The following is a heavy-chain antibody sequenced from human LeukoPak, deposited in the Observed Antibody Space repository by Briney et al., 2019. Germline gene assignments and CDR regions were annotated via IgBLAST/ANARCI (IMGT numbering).Heavy chain of an antibody. CDR1: GGTFSSYA. D-gene: IGHD6-19*01. J-gene: IGHJ4*02. CDR3: ARGGAVAGYYFDY. V-gene: IGHV1-69*05. Sequence: SVKVSCKASGGTFSSYAISWVRQAPGQGLEWMGGIIPIFGTANYAQKFQGRVTITTDESTSTAYMELSSLGSEDTAVYYCARGGAVAGYYFDYWGQGTLVTVSS. CDR2: IIPIFGTA.